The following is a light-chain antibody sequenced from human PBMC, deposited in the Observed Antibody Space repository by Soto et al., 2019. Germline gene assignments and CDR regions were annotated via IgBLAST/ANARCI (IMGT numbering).Light chain of an antibody. V-gene: IGKV1-5*01. CDR3: QQFYNYPRT. Sequence: DIQMTQSPSTLSASVGDRVTITCRASQSISSWLAWYQQKPGKAPKLLIYDASTLQTAVPSRFSGSGSGTDFTLTISYLQSEDFGTYYCQQFYNYPRTFGQGTKVDIK. J-gene: IGKJ1*01. CDR1: QSISSW. CDR2: DAS.